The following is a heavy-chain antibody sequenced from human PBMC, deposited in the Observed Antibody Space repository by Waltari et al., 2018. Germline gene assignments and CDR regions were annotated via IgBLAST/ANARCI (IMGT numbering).Heavy chain of an antibody. CDR3: ARGYLRGWEQIGH. D-gene: IGHD6-19*01. Sequence: EVQLLESGGGLAQPGGSVRLSCAASDFTLSDHLMTWVRQSQGKGLEWVSSLTGVGKIYYADSVKGRFTISRDHSENTLYLQMNSLRPEDTAIYFCARGYLRGWEQIGHWGQGALVTVSS. CDR2: LTGVGKI. CDR1: DFTLSDHL. J-gene: IGHJ1*01. V-gene: IGHV3-23*01.